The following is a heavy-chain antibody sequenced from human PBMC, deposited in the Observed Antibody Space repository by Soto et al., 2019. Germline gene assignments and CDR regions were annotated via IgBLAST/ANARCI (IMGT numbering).Heavy chain of an antibody. CDR2: ISGSGGST. CDR3: AKDSPGITIFGVVTPFDY. CDR1: GFTFSSYA. J-gene: IGHJ4*02. V-gene: IGHV3-23*01. Sequence: LRLSCAASGFTFSSYAMSWVRQAPGKGLEWVSAISGSGGSTYYADSVKGRFTISRDNSKNTPYLQMNSLRAEDTAVYYCAKDSPGITIFGVVTPFDYWGQGTLVTVSS. D-gene: IGHD3-3*01.